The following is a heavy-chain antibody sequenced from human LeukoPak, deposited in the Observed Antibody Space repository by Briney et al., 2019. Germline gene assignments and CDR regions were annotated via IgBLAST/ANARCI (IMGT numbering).Heavy chain of an antibody. Sequence: SETLSLTCTVSGGSISMSSYYWGWIRQPPGKGLEWIGSIYYSGSTYYNPSLKSRVTISVDTSKNRFSLKLSFVTAADTAVYYCARGGNTKWELPTIDYWGQGTLVTVSS. CDR1: GGSISMSSYY. CDR2: IYYSGST. J-gene: IGHJ4*02. CDR3: ARGGNTKWELPTIDY. D-gene: IGHD1-26*01. V-gene: IGHV4-39*07.